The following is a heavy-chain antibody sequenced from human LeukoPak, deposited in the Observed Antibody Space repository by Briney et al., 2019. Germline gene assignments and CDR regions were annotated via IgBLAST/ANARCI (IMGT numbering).Heavy chain of an antibody. Sequence: PSQTLSLTCAVSGGSISSGGYSWSWIRQPPGKGLEWIGYIYHSGSTYYNLSLKSRVTISVDRSKNQFSLKLSSVTAADTAVYYCAKVAAAGTLYFQHWGQGTLVAVSS. J-gene: IGHJ1*01. D-gene: IGHD6-13*01. CDR2: IYHSGST. CDR1: GGSISSGGYS. CDR3: AKVAAAGTLYFQH. V-gene: IGHV4-30-2*01.